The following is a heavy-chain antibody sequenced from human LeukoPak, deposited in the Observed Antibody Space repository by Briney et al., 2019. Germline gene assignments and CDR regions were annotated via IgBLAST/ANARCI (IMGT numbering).Heavy chain of an antibody. J-gene: IGHJ4*02. CDR2: IYYSGST. CDR3: TRDVPRSSGYPDN. CDR1: GGSISSGDYF. Sequence: SETLSLTCTVSGGSISSGDYFWSWIRQHPGKGLEWIGYIYYSGSTYYNPSLKSRVAISVDTSKNQFSLTVSSVTAADTAVYYCTRDVPRSSGYPDNWGQGTLVTVSS. V-gene: IGHV4-31*03. D-gene: IGHD3-22*01.